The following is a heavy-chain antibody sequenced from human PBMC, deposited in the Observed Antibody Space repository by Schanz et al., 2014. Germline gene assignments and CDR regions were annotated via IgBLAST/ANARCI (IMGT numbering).Heavy chain of an antibody. Sequence: VQLVESGGGVVQPGRSLRLSCAASGFTFSSYGMHWVRQAPGKGLEWVSFIYGGSTYYTDSVKGRFTISRDNSKNTLYLQMNSLRAEDTAVYYCARGGATRFDYWGQGTLVTVSS. J-gene: IGHJ4*02. D-gene: IGHD1-26*01. CDR1: GFTFSSYG. CDR3: ARGGATRFDY. CDR2: IYGGST. V-gene: IGHV3-66*01.